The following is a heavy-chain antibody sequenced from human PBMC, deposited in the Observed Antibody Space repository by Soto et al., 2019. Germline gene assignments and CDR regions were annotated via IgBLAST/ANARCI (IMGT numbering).Heavy chain of an antibody. CDR1: GDSVSSNSAA. V-gene: IGHV6-1*01. Sequence: SQTLSLTCAISGDSVSSNSAAWNWIRQSPSRGLEWLGRTYYRSKWYNDYAVSVKSRITINPDTSKNQFSLQLNSVTPEDTAVYYCASSLCYEFWSGYYPFDYYYGMDVWGQGATVTVSS. CDR2: TYYRSKWYN. D-gene: IGHD3-3*01. CDR3: ASSLCYEFWSGYYPFDYYYGMDV. J-gene: IGHJ6*02.